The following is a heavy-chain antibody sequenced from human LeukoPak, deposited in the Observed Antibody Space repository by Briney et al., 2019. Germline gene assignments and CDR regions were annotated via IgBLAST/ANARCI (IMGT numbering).Heavy chain of an antibody. Sequence: GGSLRHSCAASGFTFSSYYMSWVRQAPGKGLEWVANIKHDGSDKYYLDSVKGRFTISRDNAKNSLYLQMNSLRAEDTAVYYCAREAVECSGGSCWDDASDIWGQGTMVTVSS. J-gene: IGHJ3*02. CDR3: AREAVECSGGSCWDDASDI. V-gene: IGHV3-7*01. CDR2: IKHDGSDK. CDR1: GFTFSSYY. D-gene: IGHD2-15*01.